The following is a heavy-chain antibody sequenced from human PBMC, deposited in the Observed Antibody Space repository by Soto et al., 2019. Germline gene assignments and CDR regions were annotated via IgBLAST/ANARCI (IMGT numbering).Heavy chain of an antibody. CDR1: GFTFSSYA. CDR3: AKDQGYCSSTSCYLPDC. J-gene: IGHJ4*02. D-gene: IGHD2-2*01. Sequence: EVQLLESGGGLVQPGGSLRLSCAASGFTFSSYAMSWVRQAPGKGLEWVSAISGSGGSTYYADSVKGRFTISRDNSKNTVYLQMNSLRAEDTAVYYCAKDQGYCSSTSCYLPDCWGQGTLVTVSS. CDR2: ISGSGGST. V-gene: IGHV3-23*01.